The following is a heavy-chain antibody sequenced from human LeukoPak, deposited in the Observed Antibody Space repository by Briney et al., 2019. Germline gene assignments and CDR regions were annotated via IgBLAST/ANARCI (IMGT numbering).Heavy chain of an antibody. CDR3: AKTWRGSSWSFDY. CDR1: GFTFSSYA. V-gene: IGHV3-23*01. D-gene: IGHD6-13*01. J-gene: IGHJ4*02. CDR2: LSGSDGST. Sequence: GGSLRLSCAASGFTFSSYAMSWVRQAPGKGLEWVSGLSGSDGSTYYADSVKGRFTLSGDNSKNTLDLQMNSLRAEDTAVYYCAKTWRGSSWSFDYWGQGTLVTVSS.